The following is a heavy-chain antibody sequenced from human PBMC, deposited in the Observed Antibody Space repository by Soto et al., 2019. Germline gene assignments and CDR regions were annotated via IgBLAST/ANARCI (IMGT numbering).Heavy chain of an antibody. Sequence: GASVKVSCKASGYTFTSYAMHWVRQAPGQRLEWMGWINAGNGNTKYSQKFQGRVTITRDTSASTAYMELSSLRSEDTAVYYCARDAIRTNYDFWSGYYGPDFDYWGQGTLVTVSS. D-gene: IGHD3-3*01. V-gene: IGHV1-3*01. CDR3: ARDAIRTNYDFWSGYYGPDFDY. CDR1: GYTFTSYA. CDR2: INAGNGNT. J-gene: IGHJ4*02.